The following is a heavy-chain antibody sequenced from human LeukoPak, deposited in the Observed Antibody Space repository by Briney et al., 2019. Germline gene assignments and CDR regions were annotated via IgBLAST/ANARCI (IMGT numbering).Heavy chain of an antibody. Sequence: GGSLRLSCAASGFTFTNAWMSWVRQAPGKGLEWVGRIKSKGDGETTDYGAPVKGRFIMSRDDSKATVYLQMNFLLTEDTAVYYCVTDLGLNMIRGVIVSWGQGTLVTVSS. J-gene: IGHJ4*02. CDR3: VTDLGLNMIRGVIVS. CDR2: IKSKGDGETT. CDR1: GFTFTNAW. V-gene: IGHV3-15*01. D-gene: IGHD3-10*01.